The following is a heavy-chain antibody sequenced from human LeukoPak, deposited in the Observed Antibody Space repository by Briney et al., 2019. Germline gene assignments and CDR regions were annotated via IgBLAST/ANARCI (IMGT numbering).Heavy chain of an antibody. CDR1: GGTFSSYA. D-gene: IGHD3-10*01. Sequence: GASVKVSCKASGGTFSSYAISWVRQAPGQGLEWISCISPIFGTTNYAQKVQGRVTITTDKSKTTAYMQLNSLRSEDTAVYYCARPSQYGSGSSYKWLDPWGQGPLVTVFS. J-gene: IGHJ5*02. CDR2: ISPIFGTT. CDR3: ARPSQYGSGSSYKWLDP. V-gene: IGHV1-69*05.